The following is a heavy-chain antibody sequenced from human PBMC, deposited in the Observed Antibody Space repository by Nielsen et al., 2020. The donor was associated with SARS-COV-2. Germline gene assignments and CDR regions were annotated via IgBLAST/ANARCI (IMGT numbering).Heavy chain of an antibody. Sequence: WIRQPPGKGLEWIGYIYNSGSTDYNPSLKSRVTISVDKSKNQFSLKLTSVSAADTAVYYCARSAVVLPAATYYYHYYHMDVWGKGTMVTVSS. D-gene: IGHD2-2*01. V-gene: IGHV4-59*01. CDR2: IYNSGST. CDR3: ARSAVVLPAATYYYHYYHMDV. J-gene: IGHJ6*03.